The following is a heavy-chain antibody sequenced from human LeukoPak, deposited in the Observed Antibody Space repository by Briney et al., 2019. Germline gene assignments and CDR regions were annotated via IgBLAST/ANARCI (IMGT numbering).Heavy chain of an antibody. D-gene: IGHD3-10*01. J-gene: IGHJ4*02. CDR1: GFSFNNYG. V-gene: IGHV3-23*01. CDR2: ISDSATRT. Sequence: PGGPLRLSCAASGFSFNNYGMTWVRQAPGKGLEWVSTISDSATRTYYADPVKGRFTISRDNSRNTLSLQMNSLRDEDSAMYYCAQNGGGSGTYYPYWGLGTLVTVSS. CDR3: AQNGGGSGTYYPY.